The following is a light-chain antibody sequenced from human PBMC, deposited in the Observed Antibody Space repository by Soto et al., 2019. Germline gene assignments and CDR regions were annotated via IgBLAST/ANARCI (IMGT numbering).Light chain of an antibody. CDR3: RQYYSSPLT. CDR2: GAS. V-gene: IGKV4-1*01. Sequence: DIVMTQSTDSLAMSLGERATIKCKSSQSVLASSNNKNLLDWYQQKPGKPPKLLIYGASTRESGVPDRFRGSGSGTDFTLTISSLQAEDVAVYYCRQYYSSPLTFGGGTNVEIK. J-gene: IGKJ4*01. CDR1: QSVLASSNNKNL.